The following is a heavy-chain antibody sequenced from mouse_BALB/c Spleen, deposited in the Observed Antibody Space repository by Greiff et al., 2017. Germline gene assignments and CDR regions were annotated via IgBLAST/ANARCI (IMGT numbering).Heavy chain of an antibody. CDR3: ARSYYYGSSYDWYFDV. V-gene: IGHV5-17*02. CDR1: GFTFSSFG. J-gene: IGHJ1*01. CDR2: ISSGSSTI. Sequence: EVNVVESGGGLVQPGGSRKLSCAASGFTFSSFGMHWVRQAPEKGLEWVAYISSGSSTIYYADTVKGRFTISRDNPKNTLFLQMTSLRSEDTAMYYCARSYYYGSSYDWYFDVWGAGTTVTVSS. D-gene: IGHD1-1*01.